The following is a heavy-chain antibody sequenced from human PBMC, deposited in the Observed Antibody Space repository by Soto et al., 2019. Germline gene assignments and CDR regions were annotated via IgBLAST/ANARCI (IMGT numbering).Heavy chain of an antibody. J-gene: IGHJ3*02. CDR3: AKELGLSVVVVVAAPHDAFDI. CDR1: GFTFSSYA. V-gene: IGHV3-23*01. Sequence: GESLRLSCAASGFTFSSYAMSWVRQALGKGLEWVSAISGSGGSTYYADSVKGRFTISRDNSKNTLYLQMNSLRAEDTAVYYCAKELGLSVVVVVAAPHDAFDIWGQGTMVTV. D-gene: IGHD2-15*01. CDR2: ISGSGGST.